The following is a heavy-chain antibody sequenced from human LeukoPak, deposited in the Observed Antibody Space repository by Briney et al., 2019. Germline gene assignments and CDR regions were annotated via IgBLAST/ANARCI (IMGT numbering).Heavy chain of an antibody. V-gene: IGHV1-46*01. CDR3: ARQGYGGHSRGAADY. CDR1: GYTFTSYY. D-gene: IGHD4-23*01. J-gene: IGHJ4*02. Sequence: ASVKVSCKASGYTFTSYYMHWVRQAPGQGLEWMGLINPSGGSTSYAQNFQGRVTMTRDTSTSTVYMELSSLRSDDTAVYYCARQGYGGHSRGAADYWGQGTLVTVSS. CDR2: INPSGGST.